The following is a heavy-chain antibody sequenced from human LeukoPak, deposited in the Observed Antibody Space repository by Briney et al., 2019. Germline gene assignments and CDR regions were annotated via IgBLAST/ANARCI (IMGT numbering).Heavy chain of an antibody. CDR2: ISGSGGST. CDR1: RFTFSSYA. J-gene: IGHJ3*02. D-gene: IGHD6-13*01. CDR3: AKSVLVPGIAAAGDAFDI. Sequence: GGSLRLSCAASRFTFSSYAMSWVRQAPGKGLEWVSTISGSGGSTYYADSVKGRFTISRDNSKNTLYLQMNSLRAEDTAVYYCAKSVLVPGIAAAGDAFDIWGQGTMVTVSS. V-gene: IGHV3-23*01.